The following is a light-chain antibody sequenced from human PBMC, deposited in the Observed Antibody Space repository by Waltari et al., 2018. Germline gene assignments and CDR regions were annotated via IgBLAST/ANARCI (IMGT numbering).Light chain of an antibody. Sequence: DIQLTQSPSFLSASVGDRVTITCRASQGISNYLAWYQQKPGNAPQLLIYAASTLQSGVPARFSVSGSWTEFSLTISSLQPEDFATYYCQQPYFYPRTFGQVTKVDIK. V-gene: IGKV1-9*01. J-gene: IGKJ1*01. CDR1: QGISNY. CDR3: QQPYFYPRT. CDR2: AAS.